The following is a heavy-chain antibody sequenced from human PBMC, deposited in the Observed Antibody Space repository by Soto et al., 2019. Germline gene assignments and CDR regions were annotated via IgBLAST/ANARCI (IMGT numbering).Heavy chain of an antibody. D-gene: IGHD1-26*01. CDR3: ARDCGRHFGGIDY. J-gene: IGHJ4*02. CDR2: IIPIFGTA. CDR1: GGTFSSYS. V-gene: IGHV1-69*01. Sequence: QVQPVQSGADVKKPGSSVKVSCKASGGTFSSYSINWVRQAPGQGLEWMGEIIPIFGTANYAQKFQGRVTITADESTSTAYMELIILRSEYTAVYYCARDCGRHFGGIDYWGQGTLVTVS.